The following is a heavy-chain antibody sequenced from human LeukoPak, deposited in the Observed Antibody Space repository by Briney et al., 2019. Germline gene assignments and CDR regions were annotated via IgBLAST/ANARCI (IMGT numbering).Heavy chain of an antibody. J-gene: IGHJ3*02. CDR3: ARDYLVSSCYVWRCTFNAFDI. CDR2: ISAYNGNT. V-gene: IGHV1-18*01. Sequence: ASVKVSCKASGYTFTSYGISWVRQAPGQGLEWMGWISAYNGNTNYAQKLQGRVTMTTDTSTSTAYMELRSLRSDDTAVYYCARDYLVSSCYVWRCTFNAFDIWGQGTMVTVSS. D-gene: IGHD2-2*01. CDR1: GYTFTSYG.